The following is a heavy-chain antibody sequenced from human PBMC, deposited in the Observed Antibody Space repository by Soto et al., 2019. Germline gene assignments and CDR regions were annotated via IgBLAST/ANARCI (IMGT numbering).Heavy chain of an antibody. D-gene: IGHD3-10*01. CDR1: GDSVRSSNW. V-gene: IGHV4-4*02. J-gene: IGHJ5*02. Sequence: SETLSLTCAVSGDSVRSSNWWTWVRQSPGKGLEWVGEIYHLGGTNYNPSLKSRVTISVDMAKNQVSLKLSSVTAADTAVYYCARSGSGSGWFDPWGQGTLVTVSS. CDR3: ARSGSGSGWFDP. CDR2: IYHLGGT.